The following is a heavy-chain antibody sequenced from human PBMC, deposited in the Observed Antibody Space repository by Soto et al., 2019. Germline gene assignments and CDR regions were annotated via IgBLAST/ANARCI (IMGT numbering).Heavy chain of an antibody. V-gene: IGHV1-46*01. Sequence: QVQLVQSGAEVKKPGASVKVSCKASGYTFTSYYMHWVRQAPGQGLEWMGIINPSGGSTSYAQKFQGRVIVTRDTSTSTVYMELSSLRSEDTAVYYCERDEYSSSSFHFYYYYGMDVWGQGTTVTVSS. CDR1: GYTFTSYY. CDR3: ERDEYSSSSFHFYYYYGMDV. D-gene: IGHD6-6*01. CDR2: INPSGGST. J-gene: IGHJ6*02.